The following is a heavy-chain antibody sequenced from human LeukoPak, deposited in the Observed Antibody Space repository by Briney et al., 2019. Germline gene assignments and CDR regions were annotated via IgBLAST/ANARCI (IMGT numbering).Heavy chain of an antibody. D-gene: IGHD3-3*01. CDR2: ISSSGSTI. V-gene: IGHV3-11*04. CDR1: GFTFSDYY. Sequence: PGGSLRLSCAASGFTFSDYYMSWIRQAPGKGLEWVSYISSSGSTIYYADSVKGRSTISRDNAKNSLYLQMNSLRAEDTAVYYCARDQDVLEWLFDYWGQGTLVTVSS. CDR3: ARDQDVLEWLFDY. J-gene: IGHJ4*02.